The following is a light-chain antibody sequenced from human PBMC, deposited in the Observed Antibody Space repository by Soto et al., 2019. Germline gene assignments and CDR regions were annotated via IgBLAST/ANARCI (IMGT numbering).Light chain of an antibody. V-gene: IGKV3-20*01. Sequence: EIVLTQSPGTLSLSPGERATLSCRASQSVTSTYLAWYQQKPGQAPRLLIYGASTRVTGIPDRFSGSGSGTDFTLTISRLEPEDFALYYCQHYGAAPITFGQGTRLEIK. CDR2: GAS. CDR1: QSVTSTY. J-gene: IGKJ5*01. CDR3: QHYGAAPIT.